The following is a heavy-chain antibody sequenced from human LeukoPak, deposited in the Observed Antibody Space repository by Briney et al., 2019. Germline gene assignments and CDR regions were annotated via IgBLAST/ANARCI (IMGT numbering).Heavy chain of an antibody. CDR3: AREAIADPGKPDY. V-gene: IGHV3-48*02. CDR1: GFTFSSYG. D-gene: IGHD6-13*01. Sequence: GGSLRLSCAASGFTFSSYGMSWVRQAPGKGLEWVSYISSSSSTTHYTNSVKGRFTISRDNTKNSLFLQMNSLRDEDAAVYYCAREAIADPGKPDYWGQGTLVTVSS. CDR2: ISSSSSTT. J-gene: IGHJ4*02.